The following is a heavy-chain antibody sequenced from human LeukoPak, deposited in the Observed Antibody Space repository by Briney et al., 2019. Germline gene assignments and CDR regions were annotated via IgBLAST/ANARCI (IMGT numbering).Heavy chain of an antibody. J-gene: IGHJ4*02. CDR2: NSSSSSYI. Sequence: GGSLRLSCAASGFTFSSYSMNWVRQAPGQGLEWVSSNSSSSSYIYYADSVKGRFTISRDNAKNSLYLQMNSLRAEDTAVYYCARDTLFDVWGQGTLVTVSS. CDR1: GFTFSSYS. D-gene: IGHD2-21*01. V-gene: IGHV3-21*01. CDR3: ARDTLFDV.